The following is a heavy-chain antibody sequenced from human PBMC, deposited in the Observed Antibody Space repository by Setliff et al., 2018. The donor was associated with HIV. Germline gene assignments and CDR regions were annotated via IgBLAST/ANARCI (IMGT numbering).Heavy chain of an antibody. Sequence: ASVKVSCKASGYTFIDYFMHWVRQAPGQGLEWMGWISPNNGDTNSPQRFRGRVTMTRDTSINTAYMELSGLRSDDTAVYYCARQLSNSLETWGQGTPVTVSS. D-gene: IGHD1-1*01. J-gene: IGHJ5*02. V-gene: IGHV1-2*02. CDR3: ARQLSNSLET. CDR1: GYTFIDYF. CDR2: ISPNNGDT.